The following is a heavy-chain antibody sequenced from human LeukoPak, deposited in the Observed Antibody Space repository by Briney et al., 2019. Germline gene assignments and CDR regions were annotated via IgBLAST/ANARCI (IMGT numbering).Heavy chain of an antibody. Sequence: SVKVSCKASGGTFSSYAMSWVRQAPGQGLEWMGRIIPIFGTANYAQKFQGRVTITTDESTSTAYMELSSLRSEDTAVYYCARDSSSWTYFDYWGQGTLVTVSS. CDR2: IIPIFGTA. CDR3: ARDSSSWTYFDY. D-gene: IGHD6-13*01. J-gene: IGHJ4*02. V-gene: IGHV1-69*05. CDR1: GGTFSSYA.